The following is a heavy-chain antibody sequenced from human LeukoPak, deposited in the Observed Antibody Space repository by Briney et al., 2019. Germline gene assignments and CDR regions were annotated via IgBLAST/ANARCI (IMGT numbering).Heavy chain of an antibody. Sequence: SGPTLVKPTQTLTLTCTFSGFSLSTSGVGVGWIRQPPGKALEWLALIYWDDDKRYSPSLKSRLTITKDTSKNRVVLTMTNMDPVDTATYYCAHTAYYYDSSGHADAFDIWGQGTMVTVSS. J-gene: IGHJ3*02. V-gene: IGHV2-5*02. CDR1: GFSLSTSGVG. CDR2: IYWDDDK. D-gene: IGHD3-22*01. CDR3: AHTAYYYDSSGHADAFDI.